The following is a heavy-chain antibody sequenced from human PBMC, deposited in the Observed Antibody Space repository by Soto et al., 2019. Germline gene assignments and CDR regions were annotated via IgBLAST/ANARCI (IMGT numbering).Heavy chain of an antibody. J-gene: IGHJ6*02. Sequence: QVQLVQSGAEVKKPGSSVKVSCKASGGTFSSYAISWVRQAPGQGLEWMGGIIPIFGTANYAQKFQGRVTITAAESTSTAYMELSSLRSEDTAVYYCARDSPGGYNSYYYGMDVWGPGTTVTVSS. CDR1: GGTFSSYA. D-gene: IGHD5-12*01. V-gene: IGHV1-69*12. CDR2: IIPIFGTA. CDR3: ARDSPGGYNSYYYGMDV.